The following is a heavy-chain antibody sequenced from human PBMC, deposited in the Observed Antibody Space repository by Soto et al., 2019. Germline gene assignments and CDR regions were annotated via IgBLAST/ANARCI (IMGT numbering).Heavy chain of an antibody. CDR1: GASVSSGSYY. V-gene: IGHV4-61*01. Sequence: PSETLSLTCSVSGASVSSGSYYWSWIRQPPGKGMEWIGYIYCSGSTKYNPSLKSRVTISVDTSKNQFSLKLRSVTAADTTVYYCERDSGGDWSGYWFDPWGQGALVTVSS. D-gene: IGHD3-3*01. CDR3: ERDSGGDWSGYWFDP. CDR2: IYCSGST. J-gene: IGHJ5*02.